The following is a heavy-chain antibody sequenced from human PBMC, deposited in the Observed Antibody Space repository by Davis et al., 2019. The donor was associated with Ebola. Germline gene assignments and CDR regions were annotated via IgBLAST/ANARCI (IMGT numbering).Heavy chain of an antibody. CDR1: GDSVSSGG. V-gene: IGHV6-1*01. Sequence: HSQTLSLTCAISGDSVSSGGWNWIRQSPSRGLEWLGRTYYMSKWYNDYAPSVVGRISINADTSKNHFSLQLNSVTPEDTAMYYCARGWLRVGMDVWGEGTTVTV. CDR3: ARGWLRVGMDV. J-gene: IGHJ6*02. D-gene: IGHD5-18*01. CDR2: TYYMSKWYN.